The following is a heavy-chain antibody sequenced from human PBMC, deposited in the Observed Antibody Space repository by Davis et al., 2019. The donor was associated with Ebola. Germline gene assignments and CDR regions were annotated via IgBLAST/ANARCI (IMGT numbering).Heavy chain of an antibody. CDR2: INHSGST. V-gene: IGHV4-34*01. CDR1: GGSFSGYY. CDR3: ASSNRDGSGSFYFDY. Sequence: MPSETLSPTCAVSGGSFSGYYWSWIRQPPGKGLEWIGEINHSGSTNYNPSLKSRVTISVDTSKNQFSLKLSSVTAADTAVYYCASSNRDGSGSFYFDYWGQGTLVTVSS. D-gene: IGHD3-10*01. J-gene: IGHJ4*02.